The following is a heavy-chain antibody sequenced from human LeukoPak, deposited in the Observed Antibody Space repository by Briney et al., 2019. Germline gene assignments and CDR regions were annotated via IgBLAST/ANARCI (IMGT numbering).Heavy chain of an antibody. CDR3: ARTLRFLEWLPFDY. CDR2: IIPIFGTA. J-gene: IGHJ4*02. Sequence: ASVKVSCKASGGTFSSYAISWVRQAPGQGLEWMGGIIPIFGTANYAQKFQGRVTITTDESTSTAYMELSSLRSEDTAVYYCARTLRFLEWLPFDYWGQGTLVTVSS. V-gene: IGHV1-69*05. D-gene: IGHD3-3*01. CDR1: GGTFSSYA.